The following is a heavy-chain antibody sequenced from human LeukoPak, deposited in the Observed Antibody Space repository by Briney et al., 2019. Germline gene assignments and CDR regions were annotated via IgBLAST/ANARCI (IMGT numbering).Heavy chain of an antibody. CDR2: IYTSGST. J-gene: IGHJ4*02. Sequence: SETLSLTCTVPGGSISSYYWSWIRQPAGKGLEWIGRIYTSGSTNYNPSLKSRVTMSVDTSKNQFSLKLSSVTAADTAVYYCARETDRYCSSTSCRAIDYWGQGTLVTVSS. D-gene: IGHD2-2*01. CDR1: GGSISSYY. CDR3: ARETDRYCSSTSCRAIDY. V-gene: IGHV4-4*07.